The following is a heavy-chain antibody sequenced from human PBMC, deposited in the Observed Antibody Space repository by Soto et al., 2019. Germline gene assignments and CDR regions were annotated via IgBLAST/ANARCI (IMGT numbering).Heavy chain of an antibody. V-gene: IGHV1-24*01. J-gene: IGHJ5*02. D-gene: IGHD1-7*01. CDR2: FDPEDGVT. CDR1: GYALTELS. CDR3: GVGARNWNYVEGGWFDT. Sequence: VASVKVSCKVFGYALTELSMHWVRQAPGKGLEWMGGFDPEDGVTIYAQKFQGRVTLTEDTGTDTAYMELSSLRSDDTAVYYCGVGARNWNYVEGGWFDTWGQGTLVTVFS.